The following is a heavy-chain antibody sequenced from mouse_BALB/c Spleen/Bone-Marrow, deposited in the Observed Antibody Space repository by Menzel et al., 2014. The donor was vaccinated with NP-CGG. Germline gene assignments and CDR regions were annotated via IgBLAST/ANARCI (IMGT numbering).Heavy chain of an antibody. J-gene: IGHJ4*01. CDR1: GYTFSSYW. CDR3: ARGIDYYAMDY. V-gene: IGHV1-9*01. Sequence: VKLQESGAELMKPGASVKISCKATGYTFSSYWIEWVKQRPGHGLEWIGEILPGSGSTNYNGKFKGKATFTADTSSNTAYMQLSSLTSEDSAVYYCARGIDYYAMDYWGQGTSVTVSS. CDR2: ILPGSGST.